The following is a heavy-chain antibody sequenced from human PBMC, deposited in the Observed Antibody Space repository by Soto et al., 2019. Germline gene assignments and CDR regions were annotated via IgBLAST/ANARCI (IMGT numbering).Heavy chain of an antibody. CDR2: IYPGDSDT. CDR3: ARHPSPPYSFPREDL. V-gene: IGHV5-51*01. D-gene: IGHD5-18*01. Sequence: PGESLKISCKASGYSFRNFWIGWVRQVPGKGPEWMGLIYPGDSDTRYSPSFQGQVTISADQSRTTAYLQWSSLKASDSAIYYCARHPSPPYSFPREDLWGQGTRVTVSS. J-gene: IGHJ5*02. CDR1: GYSFRNFW.